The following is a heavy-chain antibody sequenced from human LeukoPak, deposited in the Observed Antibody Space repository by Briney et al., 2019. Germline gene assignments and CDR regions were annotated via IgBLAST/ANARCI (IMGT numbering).Heavy chain of an antibody. CDR1: GGSISSSSYY. J-gene: IGHJ4*02. D-gene: IGHD6-19*01. V-gene: IGHV4-39*07. CDR2: IYYSGST. Sequence: SETLSLTCTVSGGSISSSSYYWGWIRQPPGKGLEWIGSIYYSGSTYYNPSLKSRVTISVDTSKNQFSPKLSSVTAADTAVYYCAREGDGIAVAGAFDYWGQGTLVTVSS. CDR3: AREGDGIAVAGAFDY.